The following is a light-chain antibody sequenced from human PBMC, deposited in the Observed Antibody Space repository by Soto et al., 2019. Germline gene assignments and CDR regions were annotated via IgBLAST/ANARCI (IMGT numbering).Light chain of an antibody. CDR3: ISYTTSTSFIL. V-gene: IGLV2-14*01. J-gene: IGLJ2*01. CDR1: SSDIGNYDF. CDR2: EVS. Sequence: QSALTQPASVSGSPGQSITISCTGTSSDIGNYDFVSWYQQVPGTAPKAMIYEVSSRPSGVSNRFSGSKSGNTASLTISGIQAEDEAYYYCISYTTSTSFILFGGGTKVTVL.